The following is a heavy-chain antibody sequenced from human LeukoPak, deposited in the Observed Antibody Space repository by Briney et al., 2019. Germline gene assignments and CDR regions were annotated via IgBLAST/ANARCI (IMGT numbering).Heavy chain of an antibody. J-gene: IGHJ4*02. D-gene: IGHD5-18*01. CDR1: GYTFTGYY. CDR3: ARAKSGGYSYGFGY. V-gene: IGHV1-2*02. Sequence: ASVKVSCKASGYTFTGYYMHWVRQAPGQGLEWMGWINPNSGGTNYAQKFQGRVTMTRDTSISTAYMELSRLRSDDTAVYYCARAKSGGYSYGFGYWGQGTLVTVSS. CDR2: INPNSGGT.